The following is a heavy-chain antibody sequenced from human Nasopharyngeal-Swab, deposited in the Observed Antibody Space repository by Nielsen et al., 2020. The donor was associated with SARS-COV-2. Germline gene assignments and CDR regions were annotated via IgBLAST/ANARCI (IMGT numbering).Heavy chain of an antibody. D-gene: IGHD6-19*01. V-gene: IGHV4-59*12. CDR1: GGSISSYY. CDR2: IYYSGST. J-gene: IGHJ4*02. Sequence: SETLSLTCTVSGGSISSYYWSWIRQPPGKGLEWIGYIYYSGSTNYNPSLKSRVTISVDTSKNQFSLKLSSVTAADTAVYYCARDPSSGWYEFDYWGQGTLVTVSS. CDR3: ARDPSSGWYEFDY.